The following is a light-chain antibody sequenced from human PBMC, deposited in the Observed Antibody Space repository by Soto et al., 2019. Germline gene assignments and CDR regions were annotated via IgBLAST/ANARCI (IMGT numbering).Light chain of an antibody. CDR3: QHYGRSPT. CDR2: DAS. V-gene: IGKV3-20*01. CDR1: QSVSSNY. J-gene: IGKJ1*01. Sequence: IVLMQSPDTLSLSPGERATLSCRASQSVSSNYLAWYQQKLGQAPRLLIYDASRRATGIPDRFSGSGSGTDFTLTISRLEPEDFVVYYCQHYGRSPTFGQGTKVEIK.